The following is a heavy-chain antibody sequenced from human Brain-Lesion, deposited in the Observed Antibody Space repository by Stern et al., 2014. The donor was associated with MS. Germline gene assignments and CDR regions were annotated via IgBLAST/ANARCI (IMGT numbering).Heavy chain of an antibody. CDR1: GFTFSDYY. CDR3: VRDLCKSRICYPFDY. Sequence: VQLVESGGGLVKAGGSLRLSCAASGFTFSDYYMSWIRQAPGKGLEWVSYISRGGTSVYYAKSVEGRFTITRDNAKNSLFLQMNSLRAEDTAIYYCVRDLCKSRICYPFDYWGQGTPVTVSS. J-gene: IGHJ4*02. D-gene: IGHD2-15*01. CDR2: ISRGGTSV. V-gene: IGHV3-11*01.